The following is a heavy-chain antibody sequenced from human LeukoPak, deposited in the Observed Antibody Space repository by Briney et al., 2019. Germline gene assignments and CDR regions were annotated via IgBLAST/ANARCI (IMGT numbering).Heavy chain of an antibody. CDR3: AKDTVLNDAFDI. Sequence: GGSLRLSCAASGFTFSSYGMRWVRQAPGKGLEWVAFIRYDGSNKYYADSVKGRFTISRDNSKNTLYLQMNSLRAEDTAVYYCAKDTVLNDAFDIWGQGTMVTVSS. D-gene: IGHD4-17*01. CDR2: IRYDGSNK. V-gene: IGHV3-30*02. CDR1: GFTFSSYG. J-gene: IGHJ3*02.